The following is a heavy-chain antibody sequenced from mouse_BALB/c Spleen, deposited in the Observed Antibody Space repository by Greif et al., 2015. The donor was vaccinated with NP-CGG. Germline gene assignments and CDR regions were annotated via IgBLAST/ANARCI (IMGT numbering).Heavy chain of an antibody. V-gene: IGHV1-9*01. D-gene: IGHD2-3*01. CDR2: ILPGSGST. CDR3: ARESYLCRDY. Sequence: QVQLQQSGAELMKPGASVKISCKATGYTFSSYWIEWVKQRPGHGLEWIGEILPGSGSTNYNEKFKGKATFTADTSSNAAYMHLISLTAEDSGIYDCARESYLCRDYWGQGTSVTVSS. J-gene: IGHJ4*01. CDR1: GYTFSSYW.